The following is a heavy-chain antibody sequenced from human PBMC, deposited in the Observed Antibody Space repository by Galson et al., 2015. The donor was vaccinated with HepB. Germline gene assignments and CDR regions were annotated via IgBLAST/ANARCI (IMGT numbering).Heavy chain of an antibody. V-gene: IGHV3-9*01. CDR2: SSWNSGSI. D-gene: IGHD3-3*01. CDR1: GVTFDDYA. CDR3: AKDRKGITIFGVVIAFDY. Sequence: SLRLSCAASGVTFDDYAMHWVRQAPGKGLEWVSGSSWNSGSIGYADSVKGRFTISRDNAKNSLYLQMNSLRAEDTALYYCAKDRKGITIFGVVIAFDYWGQGTLVTVSS. J-gene: IGHJ4*02.